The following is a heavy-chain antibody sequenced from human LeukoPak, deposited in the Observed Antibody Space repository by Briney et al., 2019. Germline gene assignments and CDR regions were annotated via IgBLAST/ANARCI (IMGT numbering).Heavy chain of an antibody. D-gene: IGHD1-14*01. CDR3: ARDRTDGGLMDV. J-gene: IGHJ6*04. V-gene: IGHV1-69*04. CDR2: IIPILGIA. Sequence: GASVKVSCKASGGTFSSYAISWVRQAPGQGLEWMGRIIPILGIANYAQKFQGRVTITADKSTSTAYMELNSLRSEDTAVYYCARDRTDGGLMDVWGKGTTVAASS. CDR1: GGTFSSYA.